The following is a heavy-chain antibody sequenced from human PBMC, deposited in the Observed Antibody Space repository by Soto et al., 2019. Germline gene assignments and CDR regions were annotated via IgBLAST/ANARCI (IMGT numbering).Heavy chain of an antibody. J-gene: IGHJ6*02. CDR1: GGTFSSFG. CDR3: ATKVVSDYGMDI. CDR2: ILPIFGTT. V-gene: IGHV1-69*01. Sequence: QVQLVQSGAEVKRPGSSLKVSCKTSGGTFSSFGISWVRQAPGQGFEWIGWILPIFGTTNYAQTLQGRVTITAHESTSTAYLELGSLGADDTAVYYCATKVVSDYGMDIWGQGTTVTVAS. D-gene: IGHD2-21*01.